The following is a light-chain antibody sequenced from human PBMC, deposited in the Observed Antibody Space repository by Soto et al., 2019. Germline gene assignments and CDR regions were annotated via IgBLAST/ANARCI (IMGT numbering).Light chain of an antibody. CDR2: GAS. CDR1: QSVSSSY. Sequence: EIVLTQSPGTLSLSPGERATLSCRASQSVSSSYLAWYQQKPGQAPRLLIYGASSMATGIPDRFSGSGSGTDFTLIISRREPEAFAVYSCQQYGSSPPMYTFGHGTKMEIK. J-gene: IGKJ2*01. CDR3: QQYGSSPPMYT. V-gene: IGKV3-20*01.